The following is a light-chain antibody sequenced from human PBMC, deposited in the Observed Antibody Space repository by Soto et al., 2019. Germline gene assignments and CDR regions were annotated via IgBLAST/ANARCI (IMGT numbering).Light chain of an antibody. V-gene: IGKV3-11*01. CDR1: QGIGDT. CDR3: QQRTDWRDT. CDR2: DAS. Sequence: EVVMTQSPATLSVSPGEGVTLSCRANQGIGDTLAWYQQKPGQPPRLLISDASNRDTGIPARFSGSGSGTDFTLNISSLEPEDFAVYFCQQRTDWRDTFGQGTRLDIK. J-gene: IGKJ5*01.